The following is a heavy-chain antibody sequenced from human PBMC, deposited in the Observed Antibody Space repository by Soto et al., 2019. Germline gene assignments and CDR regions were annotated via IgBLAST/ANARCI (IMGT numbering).Heavy chain of an antibody. D-gene: IGHD4-17*01. Sequence: QVQLVQSGAEVKKPGASVRVSCKASGYTFTKFDINWVRQATGQGLEWMGWLNPNSGNTGYAQKFQGRVTMTRNTSLTSAYVELSTLISEDTALYYCVRGDYGDYSHWFDPWGQGTLVTVSS. CDR3: VRGDYGDYSHWFDP. J-gene: IGHJ5*02. V-gene: IGHV1-8*01. CDR1: GYTFTKFD. CDR2: LNPNSGNT.